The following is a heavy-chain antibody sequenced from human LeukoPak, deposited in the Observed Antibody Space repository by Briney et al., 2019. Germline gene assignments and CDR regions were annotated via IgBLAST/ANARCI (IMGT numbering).Heavy chain of an antibody. D-gene: IGHD6-13*01. Sequence: GASVKVSCKASGYTFTSYYMHWVRQAPGQGLEWMGRIIPILGIANYAQKFQGRVTITADKSTSTAYMELSSLRSEDTAVYYCARDPVAAAGRTVDYWGQGTLVTVSS. CDR1: GYTFTSYY. V-gene: IGHV1-69*04. CDR3: ARDPVAAAGRTVDY. J-gene: IGHJ4*02. CDR2: IIPILGIA.